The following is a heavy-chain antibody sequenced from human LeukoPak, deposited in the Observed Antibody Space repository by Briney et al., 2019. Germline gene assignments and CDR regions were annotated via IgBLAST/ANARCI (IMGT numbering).Heavy chain of an antibody. V-gene: IGHV3-74*01. CDR2: INDDGSAT. CDR1: GFNFSTYW. Sequence: GGSLRLSCTASGFNFSTYWMHWVRQVPGKGLVWVSRINDDGSATFYADSVKGRFTISRDNAKNTLFLQMNSLSAEDTAVYYCAREILAPGKTHDYWGQGTLVTVSS. J-gene: IGHJ4*02. CDR3: AREILAPGKTHDY.